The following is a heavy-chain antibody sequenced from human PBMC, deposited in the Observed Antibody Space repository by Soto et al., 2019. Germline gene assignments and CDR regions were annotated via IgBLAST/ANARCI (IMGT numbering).Heavy chain of an antibody. V-gene: IGHV3-23*01. Sequence: EVKLLESGGGLVQPGGSLRLSCEGSGFIFSIYAMSWVRQAPGKGLEWFSGISGVGGNTNYADSVKGLLTISRDNSKNTLYPQMNPLRAEDTAVYYCAKDGAVLLFLDGGPLQCWGQGTLVTVSS. J-gene: IGHJ1*01. CDR1: GFIFSIYA. CDR2: ISGVGGNT. D-gene: IGHD3-3*01. CDR3: AKDGAVLLFLDGGPLQC.